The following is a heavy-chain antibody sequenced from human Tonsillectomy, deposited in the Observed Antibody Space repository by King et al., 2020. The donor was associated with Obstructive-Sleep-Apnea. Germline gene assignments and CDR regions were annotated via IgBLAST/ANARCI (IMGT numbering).Heavy chain of an antibody. J-gene: IGHJ4*02. D-gene: IGHD1-1*01. Sequence: VQLVESGGGLVQPGGSLTLSCAASEFTFRRFWMNWVRQAPGKGLEWLANINKDGSEMFYVDSVKGRFTISRDNAKKSLYLQMNSLVAEDSGVYYCAWDGPQTATDFDLWGQGALVTVSS. CDR2: INKDGSEM. CDR1: EFTFRRFW. CDR3: AWDGPQTATDFDL. V-gene: IGHV3-7*01.